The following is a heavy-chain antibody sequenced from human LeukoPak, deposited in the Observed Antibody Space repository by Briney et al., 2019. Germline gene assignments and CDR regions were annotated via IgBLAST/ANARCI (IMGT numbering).Heavy chain of an antibody. V-gene: IGHV1-69*06. CDR2: IIPIFGTA. D-gene: IGHD2-15*01. CDR1: GGTFSSYA. J-gene: IGHJ4*02. CDR3: ARGPIVVVVAARTYFDY. Sequence: SVKVSCKASGGTFSSYAISWVRQAPGQGLEWMGGIIPIFGTANYAQKFQGRVTITADKSTSTAYMELSSLRSEDTAVYYCARGPIVVVVAARTYFDYWGQGTLVTVSS.